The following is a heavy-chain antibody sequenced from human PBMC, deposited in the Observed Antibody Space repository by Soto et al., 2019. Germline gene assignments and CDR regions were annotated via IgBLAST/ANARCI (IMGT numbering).Heavy chain of an antibody. Sequence: ASVKVSCKASGGTFSSYAISWVRQAPGQGLEWMGGIIPIFGTANYAQKFQGRVTSTADESTSTAYMELSSLRSEDTAVYYCARVYCSGGSCYSPDEYYYYGMDVWGQGTTVTVSS. D-gene: IGHD2-15*01. J-gene: IGHJ6*02. CDR2: IIPIFGTA. CDR1: GGTFSSYA. V-gene: IGHV1-69*13. CDR3: ARVYCSGGSCYSPDEYYYYGMDV.